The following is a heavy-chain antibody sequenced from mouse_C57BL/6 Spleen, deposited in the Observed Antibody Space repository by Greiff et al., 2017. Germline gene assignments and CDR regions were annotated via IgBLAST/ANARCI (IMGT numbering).Heavy chain of an antibody. D-gene: IGHD2-4*01. CDR3: ARDDDYDGDWYFDV. V-gene: IGHV5-4*01. CDR1: GFTFSSYA. CDR2: ISDGGSYT. J-gene: IGHJ1*03. Sequence: DVQLVESGGGLVKPGGSLKLSCAASGFTFSSYAMSWVRQTPEKRLEWVATISDGGSYTYYPDNVKGRFTISRDNAKNNLYLQMSHLKSEDTAMYYCARDDDYDGDWYFDVWGTGTTVTVSS.